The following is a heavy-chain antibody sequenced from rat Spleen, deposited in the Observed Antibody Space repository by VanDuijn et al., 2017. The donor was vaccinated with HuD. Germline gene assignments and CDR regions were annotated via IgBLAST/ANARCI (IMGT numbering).Heavy chain of an antibody. CDR1: GFTFSDYY. Sequence: EVQLVESDGGLVQPGKSLKLSCAASGFTFSDYYMAWVRQAPTKGLEWVATISYNDSSGHSSTYYRDSVKGRFTISRDNAKSTLSLQMDSLRSEDTATYYCVRRHYGSHWFFDFWGPGTMVTVSS. J-gene: IGHJ1*01. V-gene: IGHV5-29*01. CDR2: ISYNDSSGHSST. D-gene: IGHD4-1*01. CDR3: VRRHYGSHWFFDF.